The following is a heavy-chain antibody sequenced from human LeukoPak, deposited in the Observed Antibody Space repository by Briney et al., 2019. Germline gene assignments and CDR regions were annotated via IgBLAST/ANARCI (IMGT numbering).Heavy chain of an antibody. Sequence: PGGSLRLSCTASGFTFGDYAMSWFRQAPGKGREGVGFIRSKAYGGTTEYAASVKGRFTISRDDSKSIAYLQMNSLKTEDTAVYYCTRGGDIVVVVAATLDYWGQGTLVTVSS. CDR2: IRSKAYGGTT. CDR3: TRGGDIVVVVAATLDY. CDR1: GFTFGDYA. D-gene: IGHD2-15*01. J-gene: IGHJ4*02. V-gene: IGHV3-49*03.